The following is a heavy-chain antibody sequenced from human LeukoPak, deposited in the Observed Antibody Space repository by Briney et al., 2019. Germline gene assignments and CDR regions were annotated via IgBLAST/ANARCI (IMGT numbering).Heavy chain of an antibody. CDR2: VSGSGDST. CDR1: GFTFSTNA. CDR3: ARDTYGSGSYYNAPLDY. Sequence: GGTLRLSCAASGFTFSTNAMSWVRRAPGKGLEWVSAVSGSGDSTYYADSVKGRFTISRANSKNTLYLQMNSLRAEDTAVYYCARDTYGSGSYYNAPLDYWGQGTLVTVSS. D-gene: IGHD3-10*01. V-gene: IGHV3-23*01. J-gene: IGHJ4*02.